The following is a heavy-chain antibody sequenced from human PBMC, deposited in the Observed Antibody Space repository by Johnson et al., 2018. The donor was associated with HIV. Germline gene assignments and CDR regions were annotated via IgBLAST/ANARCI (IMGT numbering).Heavy chain of an antibody. V-gene: IGHV3-33*06. D-gene: IGHD3-3*01. Sequence: LESGGGVVQPGRSLRLSCAASGFTFSSYGMHWVRQAPGKGLEWVAVIWYDGSNKYYADSVKGRFTISRDNSKNTLYLQMNSLRAEDTAVYYCTKGRIFGVVMEAFDIWGQGTMVTVSS. CDR1: GFTFSSYG. CDR2: IWYDGSNK. CDR3: TKGRIFGVVMEAFDI. J-gene: IGHJ3*02.